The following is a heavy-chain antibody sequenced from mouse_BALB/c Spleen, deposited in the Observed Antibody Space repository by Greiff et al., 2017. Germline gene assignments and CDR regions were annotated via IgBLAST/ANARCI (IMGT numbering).Heavy chain of an antibody. CDR1: GYTFTSYW. CDR3: TRGNLANYYFDY. CDR2: IYPSDSYT. J-gene: IGHJ2*01. V-gene: IGHV1-69*02. Sequence: QVQLQQSGAELVRPGASVKLSCKASGYTFTSYWINWVKQRPGQGLEWIGNIYPSDSYTNYNQKFKDKATLTVDKSSSTAYMQLSSPTSEDSAVYYCTRGNLANYYFDYWGQGTTLTVSS. D-gene: IGHD4-1*02.